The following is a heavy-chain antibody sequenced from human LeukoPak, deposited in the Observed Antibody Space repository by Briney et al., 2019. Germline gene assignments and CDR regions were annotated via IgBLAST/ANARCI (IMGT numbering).Heavy chain of an antibody. D-gene: IGHD3-3*02. J-gene: IGHJ4*02. CDR3: ARQSTSMSTC. Sequence: SETLSLTCAVSDDSISSSSYYWGWIRQRPEEGLEWIGSIYYSGTTYYNPSLKSRVTISVDTSKNQFSLKLSSVTAADTALYFCARQSTSMSTCWGQGTLVTVSS. V-gene: IGHV4-39*01. CDR1: DDSISSSSYY. CDR2: IYYSGTT.